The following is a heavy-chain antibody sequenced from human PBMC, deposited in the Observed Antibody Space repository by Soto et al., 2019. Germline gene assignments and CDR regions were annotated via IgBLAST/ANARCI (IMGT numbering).Heavy chain of an antibody. CDR1: GGSISSSNC. Sequence: QVQLQESGPGLVKPSGTLSLTCAVSGGSISSSNCWSWVRQPPGKGLEWIGEIYHSGSTNFNPSLQSRVTISVDKSKDQFSLELNSVTAADTAVYYCARVSGSYYYGMDVWGQGTTVTVSS. CDR2: IYHSGST. J-gene: IGHJ6*02. CDR3: ARVSGSYYYGMDV. V-gene: IGHV4-4*02.